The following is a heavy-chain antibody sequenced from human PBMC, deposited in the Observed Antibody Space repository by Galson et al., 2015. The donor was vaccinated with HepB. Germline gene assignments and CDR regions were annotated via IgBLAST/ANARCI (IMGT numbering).Heavy chain of an antibody. D-gene: IGHD3-22*01. CDR1: GASITSPY. J-gene: IGHJ3*01. Sequence: ETLSLTCTVSGASITSPYWSWIRLPPEKGLEWIGYVYYTGNTNYNPSLNSRVTISSDTSKNQISLKLRSVTAEDTAIYYCARGYYDSRGYSNTFDVWGQGTMVTVSS. CDR3: ARGYYDSRGYSNTFDV. V-gene: IGHV4-59*11. CDR2: VYYTGNT.